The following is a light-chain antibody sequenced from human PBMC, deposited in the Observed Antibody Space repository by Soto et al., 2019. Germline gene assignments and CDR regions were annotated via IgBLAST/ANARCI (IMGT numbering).Light chain of an antibody. J-gene: IGKJ1*01. V-gene: IGKV3-11*01. CDR3: QQRTNWHRT. Sequence: EIVLTQSPATLSLSPGERATLSCRASQSVSNYLAWYEQKPGQAPRLLIYDTSHRATGIPARFSGSRSGTDFALTISSLEPEDFAVYYCQQRTNWHRTFGQGTKVEIK. CDR1: QSVSNY. CDR2: DTS.